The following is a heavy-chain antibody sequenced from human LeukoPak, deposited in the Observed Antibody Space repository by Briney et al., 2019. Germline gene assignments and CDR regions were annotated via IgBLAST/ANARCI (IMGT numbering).Heavy chain of an antibody. J-gene: IGHJ4*02. D-gene: IGHD5-18*01. CDR1: GYTFTGYY. CDR3: ARNLVRGQWIQLWLSPGDY. V-gene: IGHV1-2*02. CDR2: INPNSGGT. Sequence: PTASVKVSCKASGYTFTGYYMHWVRQAPGQGLEWMGWINPNSGGTNYAQKFQGRVTMTRDTSISTAYMELSRLRSDDTAVYYCARNLVRGQWIQLWLSPGDYWGQGTLVTVSS.